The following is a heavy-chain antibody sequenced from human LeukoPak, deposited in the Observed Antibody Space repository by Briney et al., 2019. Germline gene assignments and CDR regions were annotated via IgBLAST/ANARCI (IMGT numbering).Heavy chain of an antibody. V-gene: IGHV3-23*01. J-gene: IGHJ4*02. CDR2: ISGSGGST. D-gene: IGHD2-21*01. Sequence: GGSLRLSCAASGFTFSSYAMSWVRQAPGKGLEWVSAISGSGGSTYYADSVKGRFTISRDNSKNTLYLQMNSLRAGDTAVYYCAKAPVTTCSGAYCYPFDYWGQGTLVTVSS. CDR3: AKAPVTTCSGAYCYPFDY. CDR1: GFTFSSYA.